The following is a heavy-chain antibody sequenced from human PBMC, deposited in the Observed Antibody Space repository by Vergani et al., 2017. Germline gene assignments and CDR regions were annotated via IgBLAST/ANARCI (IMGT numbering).Heavy chain of an antibody. CDR2: ISSSSSYI. D-gene: IGHD3-10*01. Sequence: EVQLVESGGGLVKRGGSLRLSCAASGFTFSSYSMNWVRQAPGKGLEWVSSISSSSSYIHYSDSLKCRCTISRDNAKSSLYLQMNSLRAEDTGVYYCAIDRYYLGSGSYPYFYYYGLDVWGQGTAVTVSS. CDR3: AIDRYYLGSGSYPYFYYYGLDV. J-gene: IGHJ6*02. CDR1: GFTFSSYS. V-gene: IGHV3-21*01.